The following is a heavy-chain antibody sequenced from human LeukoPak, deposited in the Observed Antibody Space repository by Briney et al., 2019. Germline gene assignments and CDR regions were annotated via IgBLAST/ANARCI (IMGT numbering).Heavy chain of an antibody. D-gene: IGHD2-2*01. CDR2: IINDGSYT. CDR3: ATDDKYAPSS. J-gene: IGHJ5*02. V-gene: IGHV3-74*01. Sequence: GGSLRLSCAASGFTFSPVWMHWVRQAPGKGLMWVSHIINDGSYTTYADSVKGRFTISRDNAKNTAYLQMNSLRAEDTAVYYCATDDKYAPSSWGQGTLVTVSS. CDR1: GFTFSPVW.